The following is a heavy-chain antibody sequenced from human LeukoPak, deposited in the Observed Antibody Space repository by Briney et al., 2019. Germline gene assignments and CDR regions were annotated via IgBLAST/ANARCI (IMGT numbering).Heavy chain of an antibody. Sequence: GGSLRLSCAASGFTFSSYAMSWVRQAPGKGLEWVSGISGSGGSKYYADSVKGRFTISRDNSKNTLYLQMNSLRAEDTAVYYCAKGTYSSPPPGYFDYWGQGALVTVSS. CDR1: GFTFSSYA. CDR3: AKGTYSSPPPGYFDY. D-gene: IGHD6-13*01. J-gene: IGHJ4*02. V-gene: IGHV3-23*01. CDR2: ISGSGGSK.